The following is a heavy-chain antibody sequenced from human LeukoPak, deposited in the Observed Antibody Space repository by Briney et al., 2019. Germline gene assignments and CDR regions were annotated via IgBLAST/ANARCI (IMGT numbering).Heavy chain of an antibody. Sequence: GGSLRLSCAASGSTFSSYDMTWVRQAPGRGLEWVSSIRPSGDNTYYGDSVKGRFTIDRDNSKNTVYLQMNSLRPDDTAIYFCARQEARNYYYEGLDYWGQGNLVTVSS. CDR3: ARQEARNYYYEGLDY. V-gene: IGHV3-23*01. J-gene: IGHJ4*02. CDR2: IRPSGDNT. CDR1: GSTFSSYD. D-gene: IGHD3-22*01.